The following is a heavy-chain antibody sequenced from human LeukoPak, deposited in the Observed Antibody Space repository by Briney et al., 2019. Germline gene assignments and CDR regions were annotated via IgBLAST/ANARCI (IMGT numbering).Heavy chain of an antibody. J-gene: IGHJ4*02. CDR3: ARVATMGIWGENSSGLDY. D-gene: IGHD3-22*01. V-gene: IGHV1-18*01. CDR2: ISAYSGNA. CDR1: GYTFTSYG. Sequence: ASVKVSCKASGYTFTSYGISWVRQAPGQGLEWMGWISAYSGNANYAQKFQGRVIMTTDTSTSTAYMELSSLRSEDTAVYYCARVATMGIWGENSSGLDYWGQGTLVTVSS.